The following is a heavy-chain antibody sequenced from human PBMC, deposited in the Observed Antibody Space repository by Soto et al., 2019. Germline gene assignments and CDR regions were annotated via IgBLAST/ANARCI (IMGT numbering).Heavy chain of an antibody. V-gene: IGHV1-18*01. CDR3: ARDWKGAEGFDP. Sequence: QVQLVQSGAEVKKPGASVKVSCKASGYTFSTYGFSWVRQAPGQGLEWMGWIGADNGDTNYAQNFQGRVTMTTDTSTTTPYMELRSLTSDDPAVYFCARDWKGAEGFDPWGQGTLVTVSS. D-gene: IGHD1-1*01. CDR1: GYTFSTYG. J-gene: IGHJ5*02. CDR2: IGADNGDT.